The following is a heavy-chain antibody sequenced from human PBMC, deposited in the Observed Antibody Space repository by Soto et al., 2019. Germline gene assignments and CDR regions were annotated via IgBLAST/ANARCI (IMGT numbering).Heavy chain of an antibody. J-gene: IGHJ4*02. CDR2: IYWDDDK. V-gene: IGHV2-5*02. D-gene: IGHD2-2*03. Sequence: QITLKESGPTLVKPTQTLTLTCACSGFSIRNSGVAVGWIRQPPGKALEWLALIYWDDDKRYSPSLRSRLSITRDTSKIEVVLTMTIMEPVDTGTYYCAYGAISINPGYDVWGQGTLVTVPS. CDR3: AYGAISINPGYDV. CDR1: GFSIRNSGVA.